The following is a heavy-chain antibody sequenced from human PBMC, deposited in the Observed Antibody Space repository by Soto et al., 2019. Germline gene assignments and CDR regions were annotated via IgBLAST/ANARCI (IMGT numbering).Heavy chain of an antibody. D-gene: IGHD2-8*01. J-gene: IGHJ6*02. CDR2: IFYRGNT. V-gene: IGHV4-59*02. CDR1: GGSVRGYY. Sequence: PAETFASTFAVSGGSVRGYYWSWIRQPPGKVLELIGYIFYRGNTLYNPSLQSRVTISVDTSKNQFSLRLSSVTAADTAVYYCTRHALIPKLQYGKKVWGHGASVTVYS. CDR3: TRHALIPKLQYGKKV.